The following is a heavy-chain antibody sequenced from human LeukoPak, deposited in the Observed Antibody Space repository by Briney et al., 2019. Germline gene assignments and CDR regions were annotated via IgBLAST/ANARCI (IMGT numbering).Heavy chain of an antibody. J-gene: IGHJ3*02. V-gene: IGHV3-30*03. CDR1: GFTFSSYG. D-gene: IGHD3-16*02. CDR2: ISYDGSNK. Sequence: GGSLRLSCAASGFTFSSYGMHWVRQAPGKGLEWVAFISYDGSNKYYADSVRGRFTISRHNAKNSLYLQMNSLRAEDTAVYYCARVPAGVIGMKDAFDIWGQGTMVTVSS. CDR3: ARVPAGVIGMKDAFDI.